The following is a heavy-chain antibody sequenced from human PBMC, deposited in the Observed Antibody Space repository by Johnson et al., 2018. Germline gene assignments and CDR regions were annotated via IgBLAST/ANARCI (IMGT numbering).Heavy chain of an antibody. D-gene: IGHD2-21*01. Sequence: QLVESGGGLVQAGRSIRLACVTSGFTFEDYAMHWVRQSPGKGLEWVSTISWRSVSVYYGDSVEGRFTISRDNAKNSLDRQMDSLRVEDTALYYCAKGRSYSVAEYFHHWGQGTLVTVSA. CDR3: AKGRSYSVAEYFHH. CDR2: ISWRSVSV. V-gene: IGHV3-9*01. CDR1: GFTFEDYA. J-gene: IGHJ1*01.